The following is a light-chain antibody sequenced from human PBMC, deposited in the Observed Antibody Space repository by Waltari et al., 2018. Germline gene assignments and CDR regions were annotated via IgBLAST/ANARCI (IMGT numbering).Light chain of an antibody. CDR3: QQRDNWPSIT. Sequence: EIVLTQSPATLSLSPGERATLSCRASQSVSSSLGGYQQKPGQAPRLLIYDVSNRATDIPARFSGSGSGTDFTLTISSLEPEDFAVYYCQQRDNWPSITFGQGTRLEIK. CDR2: DVS. V-gene: IGKV3-11*01. CDR1: QSVSSS. J-gene: IGKJ5*01.